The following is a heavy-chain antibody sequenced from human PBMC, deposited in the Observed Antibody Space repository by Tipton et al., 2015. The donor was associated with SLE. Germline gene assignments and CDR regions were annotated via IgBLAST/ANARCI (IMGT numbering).Heavy chain of an antibody. Sequence: SWVRQAPGKGLEWIGYIYYSGSTNYNPSLKSRVTISVDTSKNQFSLKLSSVTAADTAVYYCARGGGIRFLEWDYYYMDVWGKGTTVTVSS. V-gene: IGHV4-59*01. CDR2: IYYSGST. CDR3: ARGGGIRFLEWDYYYMDV. D-gene: IGHD3-3*01. J-gene: IGHJ6*03.